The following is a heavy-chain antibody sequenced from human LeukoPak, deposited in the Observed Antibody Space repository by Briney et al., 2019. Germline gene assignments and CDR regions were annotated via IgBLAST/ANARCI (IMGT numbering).Heavy chain of an antibody. V-gene: IGHV3-23*01. CDR2: ISGSGGST. CDR1: GFTFSSYA. J-gene: IGHJ3*02. CDR3: ARDPYDSRSGSYGAFDI. D-gene: IGHD3-22*01. Sequence: GGSLRLSCAASGFTFSSYAMSWVRQAPGKGLEWVSAISGSGGSTYYADSVKGRFTISRDNSKNSLYLQMNSLRAEDTAVYYCARDPYDSRSGSYGAFDIWGQGTMVTVSS.